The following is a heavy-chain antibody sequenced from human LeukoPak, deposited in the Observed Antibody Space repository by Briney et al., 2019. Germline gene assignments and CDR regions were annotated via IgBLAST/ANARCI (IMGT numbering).Heavy chain of an antibody. CDR1: GGSISSYY. CDR3: ARVHYGHDSSGYEFDY. D-gene: IGHD3-22*01. V-gene: IGHV4-59*01. Sequence: SETLSLTCTVSGGSISSYYWSWIRQPPGKGLEWIGYIYYSGSTNYNPSLKSRVTISVDTSKNQFSLKLSSVTAADTAVYYCARVHYGHDSSGYEFDYWGQGTLVTVSS. CDR2: IYYSGST. J-gene: IGHJ4*02.